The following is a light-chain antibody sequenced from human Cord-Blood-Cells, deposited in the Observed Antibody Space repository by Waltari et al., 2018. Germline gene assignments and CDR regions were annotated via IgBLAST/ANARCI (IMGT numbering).Light chain of an antibody. CDR1: SGEFGRYNL. CDR3: CSYAGSSTWV. Sequence: QSAMTQPASVSGSPGQSITISPTGPSGEFGRYNLAPWYQQHPGKAPKLMIYEGSKRPSGVSNRFSGSKSGNTASLTISGLQAEDEADYYCCSYAGSSTWVFGGGTKLTVL. V-gene: IGLV2-23*01. CDR2: EGS. J-gene: IGLJ3*02.